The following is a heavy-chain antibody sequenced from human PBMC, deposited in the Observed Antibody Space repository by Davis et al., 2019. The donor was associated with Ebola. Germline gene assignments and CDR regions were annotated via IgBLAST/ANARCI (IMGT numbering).Heavy chain of an antibody. Sequence: SETLSLTCAVYGGSFSGYYCSWIRQPPGKGLEWIGEINHSGSTNYNPSLKSRVTISVDTSKNQFSLKLSSVTAADTAVYYCARGVGAHVRFDPWGQGTLVTVSS. J-gene: IGHJ5*02. CDR2: INHSGST. CDR3: ARGVGAHVRFDP. D-gene: IGHD1-26*01. CDR1: GGSFSGYY. V-gene: IGHV4-34*01.